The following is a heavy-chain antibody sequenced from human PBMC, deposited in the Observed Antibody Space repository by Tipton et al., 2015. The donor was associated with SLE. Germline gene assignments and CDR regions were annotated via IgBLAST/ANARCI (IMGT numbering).Heavy chain of an antibody. CDR1: GGSISSSSYS. Sequence: TLSLTCTVSGGSISSSSYSWSWIRQPPGKGLEWIGEINHRGGTNYNPSLKSRVTISVDTSKNQFSLKLSSVTAADTAVYYCARESGSPLPWLDVWDQGTLVTVSS. V-gene: IGHV4-39*07. D-gene: IGHD6-19*01. J-gene: IGHJ4*02. CDR3: ARESGSPLPWLDV. CDR2: INHRGGT.